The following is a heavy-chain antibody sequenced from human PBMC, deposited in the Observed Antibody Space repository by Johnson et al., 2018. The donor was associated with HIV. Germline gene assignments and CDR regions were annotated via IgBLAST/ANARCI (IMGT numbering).Heavy chain of an antibody. CDR2: IRYDGNNE. Sequence: QVQLVESGGGLVQPGGSLRLSCAASGLTFSSYWMTWVRQAPGKGLEWVAFIRYDGNNEDYADSVKGRFTISRDNSKNTLYVQMNSLRPEDTAVYYCASVVVVVDVHDAFDMWGQGTMVTVSS. J-gene: IGHJ3*02. V-gene: IGHV3-30*02. D-gene: IGHD2-15*01. CDR1: GLTFSSYW. CDR3: ASVVVVVDVHDAFDM.